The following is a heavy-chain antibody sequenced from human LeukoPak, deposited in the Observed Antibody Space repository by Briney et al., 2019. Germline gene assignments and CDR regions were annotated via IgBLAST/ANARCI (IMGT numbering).Heavy chain of an antibody. J-gene: IGHJ6*02. D-gene: IGHD2-2*01. CDR1: GYTFTSYD. CDR2: MDPNSGNT. V-gene: IGHV1-8*01. Sequence: ASVKVSCKASGYTFTSYDINWVRQATGQGLEWMGWMDPNSGNTGYAQKFQGRVTMTRNTSISTAYMELSSLRSEDTAVYYCARAPASRRRGYYYYGMDVWGQGTTVTVSS. CDR3: ARAPASRRRGYYYYGMDV.